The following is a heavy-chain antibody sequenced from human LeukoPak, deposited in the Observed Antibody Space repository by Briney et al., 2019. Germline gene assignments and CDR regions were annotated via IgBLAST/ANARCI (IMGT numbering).Heavy chain of an antibody. J-gene: IGHJ5*02. Sequence: SETLSLTCAVYGGSFSGYYWSWVRQPPGKGLEWIGEINHSGSTNYNPSLKSRVTISVDTSKNQFSLKLSSVTAADTAVYYCARGSLWFDPWGQGTLVTVSS. CDR3: ARGSLWFDP. CDR1: GGSFSGYY. CDR2: INHSGST. V-gene: IGHV4-34*01.